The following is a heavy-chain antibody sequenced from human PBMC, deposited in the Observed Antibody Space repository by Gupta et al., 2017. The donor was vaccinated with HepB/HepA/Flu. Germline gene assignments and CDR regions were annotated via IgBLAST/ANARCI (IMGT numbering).Heavy chain of an antibody. CDR2: LDAAGGYA. V-gene: IGHV3-23*01. CDR3: AKREGISTDHLDY. CDR1: AFSFRDHI. Sequence: EVLLLESGGGLVQTGGSLRLSCAVSAFSFRDHIIRWVRQAPGKGLEWLSALDAAGGYADYADSVGGRFTISRDNSKNTLYLHMNSLRVEDTAVYYCAKREGISTDHLDYWGQGTLVTVSS. D-gene: IGHD5-24*01. J-gene: IGHJ4*02.